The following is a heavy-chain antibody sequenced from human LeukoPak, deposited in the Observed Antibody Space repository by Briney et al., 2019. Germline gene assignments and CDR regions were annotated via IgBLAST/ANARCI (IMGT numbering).Heavy chain of an antibody. J-gene: IGHJ4*02. D-gene: IGHD6-13*01. CDR3: ATGSSSSYYCAC. CDR2: FDPEDGET. V-gene: IGHV1-24*01. Sequence: ASVRVSSTVSGYTLTALSMHWVRQAPGKGLEWMGGFDPEDGETIYAQKFQGRVTMTEDTSTDTAYMELSSLRSEDTAVYYCATGSSSSYYCACRGQGTLVTVSS. CDR1: GYTLTALS.